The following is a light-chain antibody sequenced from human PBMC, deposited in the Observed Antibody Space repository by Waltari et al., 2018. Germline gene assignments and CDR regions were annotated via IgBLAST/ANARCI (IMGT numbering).Light chain of an antibody. CDR1: NTERKS. V-gene: IGLV3-21*02. J-gene: IGLJ3*02. Sequence: SYVVTQPPSGSVAPGQTATITCEGDNTERKSVHWYQQKAGQAPVLVVYDDSDRPPGIPARLAGSNSGNTATLTIRRVEAGDEADYYCQLWDSRSNHLVFGGGTKLTVL. CDR3: QLWDSRSNHLV. CDR2: DDS.